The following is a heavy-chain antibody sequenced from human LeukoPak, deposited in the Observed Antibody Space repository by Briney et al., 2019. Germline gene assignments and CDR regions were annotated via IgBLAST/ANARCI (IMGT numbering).Heavy chain of an antibody. V-gene: IGHV3-74*01. J-gene: IGHJ4*02. CDR3: AKMFDTSSWYRAGFDY. D-gene: IGHD6-13*01. Sequence: GGSLRLSCAASGFTFSSYWMHWVRQAPGKGLVWVSRINTGGSTTNYADSVKGRFTISRDNSKNTLYLQMNSLRAEDTAVYYCAKMFDTSSWYRAGFDYWGQGTLVTVSS. CDR2: INTGGSTT. CDR1: GFTFSSYW.